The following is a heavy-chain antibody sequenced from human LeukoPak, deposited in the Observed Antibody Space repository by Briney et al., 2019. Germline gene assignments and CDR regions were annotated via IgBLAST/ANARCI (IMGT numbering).Heavy chain of an antibody. J-gene: IGHJ4*02. CDR1: GFTFSSYA. CDR3: AKGVAAAANPSLFDY. CDR2: ISGSGGST. D-gene: IGHD6-13*01. V-gene: IGHV3-23*01. Sequence: GGSLRLSCAASGFTFSSYAMSWVRQAPGKGLEWVSAISGSGGSTYYADSVKGRFHISRDNSKNTLYLQMNSLRAEDTAVYYCAKGVAAAANPSLFDYWGQGTLVTVSS.